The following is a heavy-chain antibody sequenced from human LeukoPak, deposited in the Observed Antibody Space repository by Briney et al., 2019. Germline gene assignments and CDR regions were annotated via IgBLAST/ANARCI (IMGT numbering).Heavy chain of an antibody. J-gene: IGHJ4*02. CDR3: VRQECSGGSCYLEY. CDR1: RFIFSNYA. Sequence: GGSLRLSCAASRFIFSNYAMHWVRQAPGKGLDWVAVISYLGRDQFYADSVKGRFTISRDSSKDTLYLQMNSLRTEDTAVYYCVRQECSGGSCYLEYWGQGTLVTVSS. V-gene: IGHV3-30*04. D-gene: IGHD2-15*01. CDR2: ISYLGRDQ.